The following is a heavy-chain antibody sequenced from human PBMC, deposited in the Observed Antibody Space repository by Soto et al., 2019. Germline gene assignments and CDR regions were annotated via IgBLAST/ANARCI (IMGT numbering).Heavy chain of an antibody. V-gene: IGHV3-21*04. Sequence: PGGSLRLSCAASGFTFSTHNMNWVRQAPGKGLEWVSSISSTSSYINYADSVKGRFTISRDNAKNSLYLQMNSLRAEDTALYYCAKDMGQQLSYYYGMDVWGQGTTVTVSS. CDR2: ISSTSSYI. CDR1: GFTFSTHN. D-gene: IGHD6-13*01. J-gene: IGHJ6*02. CDR3: AKDMGQQLSYYYGMDV.